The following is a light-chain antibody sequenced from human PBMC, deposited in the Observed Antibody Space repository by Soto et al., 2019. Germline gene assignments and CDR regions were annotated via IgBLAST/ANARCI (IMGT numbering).Light chain of an antibody. V-gene: IGKV3-20*01. CDR3: QQYGNSPRT. CDR2: GAS. CDR1: QSVSSN. Sequence: EIVMTQSPATLSVSPGERATLSCRASQSVSSNLAWYQQKPGQAPRLLIYGASNRATGIPDRFSGSGSGTDFTLTISRLEPEDFAVYYCQQYGNSPRTFGQGTKVELK. J-gene: IGKJ1*01.